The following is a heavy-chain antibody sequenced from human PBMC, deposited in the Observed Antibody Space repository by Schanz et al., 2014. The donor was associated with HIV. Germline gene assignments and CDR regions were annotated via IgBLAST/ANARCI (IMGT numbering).Heavy chain of an antibody. CDR1: GYTFTNYF. D-gene: IGHD3-22*01. CDR3: ARDYYDSSAYYPPAWYTFDI. CDR2: INPNSGDT. Sequence: QVQLVQSGAEVKKPGASVKVSCKASGYTFTNYFIHWVRQAPGQGLEWMGWINPNSGDTDYAQKFQGRVTMTRDTSTSTVYMELSNLGSGDAAVYFCARDYYDSSAYYPPAWYTFDIWGPGTQVTVSS. J-gene: IGHJ3*02. V-gene: IGHV1-2*02.